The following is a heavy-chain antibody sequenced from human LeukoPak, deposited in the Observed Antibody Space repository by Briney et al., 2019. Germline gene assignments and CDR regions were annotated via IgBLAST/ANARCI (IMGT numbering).Heavy chain of an antibody. D-gene: IGHD6-6*01. CDR3: ARDPRVAARPAGYFDY. J-gene: IGHJ4*02. CDR2: IYYSGST. CDR1: GDSISSYY. Sequence: SETLSLTSTVSGDSISSYYWSWIRQPPGKGLEWIGYIYYSGSTNYNPSLKSRVTISVDTSKNQFSLNLSSVTAADTAVYYCARDPRVAARPAGYFDYWGQGTLVTVSS. V-gene: IGHV4-59*01.